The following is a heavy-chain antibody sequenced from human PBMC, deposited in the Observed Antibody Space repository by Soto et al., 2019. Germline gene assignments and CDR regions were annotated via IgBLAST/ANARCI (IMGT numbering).Heavy chain of an antibody. V-gene: IGHV3-33*01. Sequence: GGSLRLSCAASGFTFSSYGMHWVRQAPGKGLEWVAVIWYDGSNKYYADSVKGRFTISRDNSKNTLYLQMNSLRAEDTAVYYCARKNYGSGSYYFPDYYYYYMDVWGKGTTVTVSS. CDR3: ARKNYGSGSYYFPDYYYYYMDV. J-gene: IGHJ6*03. CDR1: GFTFSSYG. D-gene: IGHD3-10*01. CDR2: IWYDGSNK.